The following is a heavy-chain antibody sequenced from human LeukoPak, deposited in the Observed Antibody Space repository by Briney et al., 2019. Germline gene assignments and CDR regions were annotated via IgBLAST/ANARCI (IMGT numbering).Heavy chain of an antibody. V-gene: IGHV3-23*01. CDR1: GFTFSSYA. Sequence: GGSLRLSCAASGFTFSSYAMSWVRQAPGKGLEWVSAISGSGGSTYYADSVKGRFTISRGNSKNTLYLQMNSLRAEDTAVYYCAKDSGSGSYLEYFQHWGQGTLVTVSS. CDR2: ISGSGGST. D-gene: IGHD1-26*01. CDR3: AKDSGSGSYLEYFQH. J-gene: IGHJ1*01.